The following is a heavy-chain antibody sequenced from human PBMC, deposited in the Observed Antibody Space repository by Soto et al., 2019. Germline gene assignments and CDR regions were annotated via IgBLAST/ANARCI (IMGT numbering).Heavy chain of an antibody. V-gene: IGHV1-46*01. Sequence: GASVKVSCKASGYTFTSYYMHWVRQAPGHGLEWMGIINPSGGSTSYAQKFQGRVTMTRDTSTSTVYMELSSLRSEDTAVYYCARPALPLTPTLGAFDIWGQGTMVTVSS. J-gene: IGHJ3*02. D-gene: IGHD2-15*01. CDR3: ARPALPLTPTLGAFDI. CDR1: GYTFTSYY. CDR2: INPSGGST.